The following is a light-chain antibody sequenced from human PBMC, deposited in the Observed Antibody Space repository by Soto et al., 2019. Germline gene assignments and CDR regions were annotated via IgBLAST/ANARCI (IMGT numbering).Light chain of an antibody. J-gene: IGKJ4*01. CDR1: QSVSSS. CDR3: QQRSNWPLS. Sequence: PGERATLSCRASQSVSSSLAWYQQKPGQAPRLLIYDASNRTTGIPARFSGSGSETDFNLTVSSLEPEDFAVYYCQQRSNWPLSFGGGTKVEIK. V-gene: IGKV3-11*01. CDR2: DAS.